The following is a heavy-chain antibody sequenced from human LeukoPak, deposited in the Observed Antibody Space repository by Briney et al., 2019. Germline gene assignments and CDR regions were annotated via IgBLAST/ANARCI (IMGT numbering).Heavy chain of an antibody. Sequence: ASVKVSCKASGGTFSSYAISWVRQAPGQGLEWMGGIIPISGTANYAQKFQGRVTITTDESTSTAYMELSSLRSEDTAVYYCARELYDFWSGYSFDYWGQGTLVTVSS. CDR3: ARELYDFWSGYSFDY. V-gene: IGHV1-69*05. J-gene: IGHJ4*02. CDR1: GGTFSSYA. D-gene: IGHD3-3*01. CDR2: IIPISGTA.